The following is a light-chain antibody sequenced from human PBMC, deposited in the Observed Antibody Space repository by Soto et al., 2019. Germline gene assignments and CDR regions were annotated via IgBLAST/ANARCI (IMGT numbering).Light chain of an antibody. CDR3: QTWGTGLLV. V-gene: IGLV4-69*01. CDR2: LNSDGSH. CDR1: SGHNSYA. Sequence: QPVLTQSPSAAAYLGASVELTCTLSSGHNSYAIAWHQQQPEKGPRYLMKLNSDGSHSKGDGIPDRFSGSSSGAERYLTISSLQSEDEADYYCQTWGTGLLVFGGGTKLTVL. J-gene: IGLJ3*02.